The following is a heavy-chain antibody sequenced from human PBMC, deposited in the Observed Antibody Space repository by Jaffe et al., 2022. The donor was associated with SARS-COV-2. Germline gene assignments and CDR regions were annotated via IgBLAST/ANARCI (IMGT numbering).Heavy chain of an antibody. V-gene: IGHV1-2*06. CDR1: GYTFTGYY. D-gene: IGHD2-2*01. Sequence: QVQLVQSGAEVKKPGASVKVSCKASGYTFTGYYMHWVRQAPGQGLEWMGRINPNSGGTNYAQKFQGRVTMTRDTSISTAYMELSRLRSDDTAVYYCAREGIVVVPAAQGRAFDIWGQGTMVTVSS. CDR3: AREGIVVVPAAQGRAFDI. J-gene: IGHJ3*02. CDR2: INPNSGGT.